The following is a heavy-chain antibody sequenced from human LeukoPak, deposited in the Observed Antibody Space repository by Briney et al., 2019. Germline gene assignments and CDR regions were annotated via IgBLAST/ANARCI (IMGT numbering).Heavy chain of an antibody. J-gene: IGHJ4*02. CDR1: GFTFSNHG. Sequence: PGGSLRLSCAASGFTFSNHGMNWVRQAPGKGLEWVSGIISSSRSTYYADSVRGRFTISRDNSKNTLYLQMNSLRAEDTAVYYCAKAGDGYTDYFDYWGQGTLVTVSS. CDR3: AKAGDGYTDYFDY. CDR2: IISSSRST. V-gene: IGHV3-23*01. D-gene: IGHD5-24*01.